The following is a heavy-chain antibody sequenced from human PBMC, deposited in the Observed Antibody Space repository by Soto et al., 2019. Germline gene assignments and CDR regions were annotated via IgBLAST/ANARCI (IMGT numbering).Heavy chain of an antibody. Sequence: ASVNVSCKASGYTFTSYDINWVRQATGQGLEWMGWMNPNSGNTGYAQKFQGRVTMTRNTSISTAYMELSSLRSEDTAVYYCARVRGLRVYDFWSGHNKSIAVDYFDYWGQGTLVTVSS. J-gene: IGHJ4*02. CDR3: ARVRGLRVYDFWSGHNKSIAVDYFDY. CDR1: GYTFTSYD. D-gene: IGHD3-3*01. CDR2: MNPNSGNT. V-gene: IGHV1-8*01.